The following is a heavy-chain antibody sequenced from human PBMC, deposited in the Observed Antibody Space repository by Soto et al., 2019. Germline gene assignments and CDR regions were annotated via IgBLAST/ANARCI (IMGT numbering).Heavy chain of an antibody. CDR1: GGSISSTNW. J-gene: IGHJ4*02. D-gene: IGHD3-10*01. CDR3: ARHPWFGEWYFDY. Sequence: SETLSLTCVVSGGSISSTNWWTWVRQPPGKRLEWIGEIYHNGSPTYSPSLRGRATISVDKSNNQFSLRLRSVTAADTAVYYCARHPWFGEWYFDYWGQGTLVTVS. CDR2: IYHNGSP. V-gene: IGHV4-4*02.